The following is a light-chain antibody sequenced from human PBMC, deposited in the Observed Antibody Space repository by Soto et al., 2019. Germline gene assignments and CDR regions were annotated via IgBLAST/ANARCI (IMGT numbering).Light chain of an antibody. Sequence: SYEMTQPPSVSVDPGQTARITCGGSNIGRKSVHWYKQKPGQAPVLVVYDDRDRPSGIPERFSGSNSGNTATLTISRVEAGDEADYYCQVWDSDSDHGVFGGGTKLTVL. CDR2: DDR. CDR3: QVWDSDSDHGV. J-gene: IGLJ3*02. CDR1: NIGRKS. V-gene: IGLV3-21*02.